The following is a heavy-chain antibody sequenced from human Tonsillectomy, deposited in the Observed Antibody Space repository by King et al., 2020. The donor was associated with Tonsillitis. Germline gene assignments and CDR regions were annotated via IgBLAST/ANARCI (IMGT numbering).Heavy chain of an antibody. D-gene: IGHD3-10*01. V-gene: IGHV1-69*01. CDR2: ITPILRTA. Sequence: QLVQSGAEVKKPGSSVKVSCRASGGIFSSSAISWVRQAPGPGLEWMGGITPILRTANLAQKFQGRVTISVAESTSTAYMELSSLKSQDTAVYYCARGYGSGTYVYWGQGTLVTVSS. J-gene: IGHJ4*02. CDR1: GGIFSSSA. CDR3: ARGYGSGTYVY.